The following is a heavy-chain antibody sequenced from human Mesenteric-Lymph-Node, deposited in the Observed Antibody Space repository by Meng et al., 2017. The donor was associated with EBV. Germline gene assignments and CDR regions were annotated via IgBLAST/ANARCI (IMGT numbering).Heavy chain of an antibody. CDR3: VRDPHFDHYFDS. D-gene: IGHD3-9*01. CDR2: IYYSGST. V-gene: IGHV4-39*07. Sequence: QVQLQESGPGLVKPSGXLSLTCSVSGGSISSDTYYWGWIRQPPGKGLEWIGTIYYSGSTYYNPSLKSRVTISVDTSKNQFSLKLTSVTAADTAIYYCVRDPHFDHYFDSWGQGILVTVSS. J-gene: IGHJ4*02. CDR1: GGSISSDTYY.